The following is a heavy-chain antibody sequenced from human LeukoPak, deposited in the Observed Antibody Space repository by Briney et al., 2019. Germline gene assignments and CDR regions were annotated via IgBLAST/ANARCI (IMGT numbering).Heavy chain of an antibody. CDR2: IKSKINDGTA. V-gene: IGHV3-15*01. J-gene: IGHJ4*02. Sequence: GGSLRLSCAASGFTFSNARMSWVRQAPGKGLEWVGRIKSKINDGTADYAAPVKGRFTISRDDLKNTLYLQMNSLKTEDTAVYYCTTVTDGGSDFWGQGNLVTVSS. D-gene: IGHD2-8*01. CDR1: GFTFSNAR. CDR3: TTVTDGGSDF.